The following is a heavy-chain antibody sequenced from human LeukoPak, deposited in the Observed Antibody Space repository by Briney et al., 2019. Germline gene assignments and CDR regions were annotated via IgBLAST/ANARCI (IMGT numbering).Heavy chain of an antibody. CDR3: ARTGSGSWTFSYYFDY. V-gene: IGHV1-18*01. CDR2: ISACNGNT. Sequence: ASVKVSCKASGYTFTSHGISWVRQAPGQGLEWMGWISACNGNTNYAQKFQGRVTMTTDTSTSTAYMELRSLRSDDTAVYYCARTGSGSWTFSYYFDYWGQGTLVTVSS. CDR1: GYTFTSHG. D-gene: IGHD6-13*01. J-gene: IGHJ4*02.